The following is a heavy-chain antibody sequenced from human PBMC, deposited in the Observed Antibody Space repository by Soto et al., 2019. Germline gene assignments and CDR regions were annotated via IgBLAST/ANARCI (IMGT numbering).Heavy chain of an antibody. CDR1: GYNFNRYW. CDR3: ARQNFAANVPDF. D-gene: IGHD2-15*01. Sequence: PGESLKISCQGSGYNFNRYWIGWVRQMPGKGLEWMAIIFPGDSDTKYSPSFQGQVTISADKSINTAYLQWSSLKASDTAMYFCARQNFAANVPDFSGPGTLVTVSS. V-gene: IGHV5-51*01. J-gene: IGHJ4*01. CDR2: IFPGDSDT.